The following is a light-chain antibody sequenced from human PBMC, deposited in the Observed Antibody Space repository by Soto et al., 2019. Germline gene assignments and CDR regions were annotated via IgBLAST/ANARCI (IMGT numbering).Light chain of an antibody. CDR2: RAS. CDR3: QQYDNWPWT. V-gene: IGKV3-15*01. J-gene: IGKJ1*01. Sequence: EIVMTQSPATLSVSPGERATLSCRASQGISSDLAWYQQKPGQAPRLLIYRASTRATGFPARFSGSGSGTEFTLTISSLQSEDFALYYCQQYDNWPWTFGQGTKVEIK. CDR1: QGISSD.